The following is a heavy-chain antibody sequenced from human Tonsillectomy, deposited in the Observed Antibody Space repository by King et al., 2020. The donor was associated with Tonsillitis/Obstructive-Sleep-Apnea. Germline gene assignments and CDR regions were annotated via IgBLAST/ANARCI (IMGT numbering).Heavy chain of an antibody. CDR2: ISGDGGYT. D-gene: IGHD1/OR15-1a*01. J-gene: IGHJ3*02. V-gene: IGHV3-43*02. CDR1: GFTFDDYA. Sequence: EVQLVESGGGVVQPGGSLRLSCAASGFTFDDYAMHWVRHVPGKGLEWVSLISGDGGYTYYADSVKGRFTISRDNSKSSLYLQMNSLRTEDTALYYCAKEKEHIPGYAFDSCGEGTLFTVSS. CDR3: AKEKEHIPGYAFDS.